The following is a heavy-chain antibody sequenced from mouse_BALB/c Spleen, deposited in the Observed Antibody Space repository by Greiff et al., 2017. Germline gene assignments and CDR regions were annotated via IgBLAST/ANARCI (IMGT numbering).Heavy chain of an antibody. V-gene: IGHV14-3*02. D-gene: IGHD2-3*01. CDR1: GFNIKDTY. J-gene: IGHJ4*01. CDR2: IDPANGNT. CDR3: ARAWLLPYYAMDY. Sequence: VQLQQSGAELVKPGASVKLSCTASGFNIKDTYMHWVKQRPEQGLEWIGRIDPANGNTKYDPKFQGKATITADTSSNTAYLQLSSLTSEDTAVYYCARAWLLPYYAMDYWGQGTSVTVSS.